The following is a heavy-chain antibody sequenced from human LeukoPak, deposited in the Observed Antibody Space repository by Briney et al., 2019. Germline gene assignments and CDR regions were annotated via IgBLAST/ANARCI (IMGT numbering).Heavy chain of an antibody. D-gene: IGHD3-22*01. V-gene: IGHV4-30-2*01. CDR2: IYHSGST. CDR1: GGSISSGGYS. Sequence: PSETLSLTCAVSGGSISSGGYSWSWIRQPPGKGLEWIGYIYHSGSTYYNPSLKSRVTISVDRSKNQFSLKLSSVTAADTAVYYCAGLVGRYSSGLYYYYFDYWGQGTLVTVSS. J-gene: IGHJ4*02. CDR3: AGLVGRYSSGLYYYYFDY.